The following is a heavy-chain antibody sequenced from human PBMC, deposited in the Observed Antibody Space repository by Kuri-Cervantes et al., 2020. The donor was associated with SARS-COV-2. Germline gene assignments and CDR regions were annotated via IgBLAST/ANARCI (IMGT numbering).Heavy chain of an antibody. Sequence: GSLRLSCTVSGGSISSTSYYWGWIRQSPGKGLEWIGSIFYSGSTFCNPSLKSRLTISVDTSKNQFSLKLTSVTAADTAVYYCARLVLEAYSGSFYFDYWGQGSLVTVSS. CDR3: ARLVLEAYSGSFYFDY. CDR2: IFYSGST. CDR1: GGSISSTSYY. J-gene: IGHJ4*02. D-gene: IGHD1-26*01. V-gene: IGHV4-39*01.